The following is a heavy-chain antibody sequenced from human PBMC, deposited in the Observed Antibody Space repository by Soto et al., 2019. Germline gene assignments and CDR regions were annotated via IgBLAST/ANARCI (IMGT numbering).Heavy chain of an antibody. CDR1: GFTFNSLS. V-gene: IGHV3-30*04. CDR2: VSFDGKVT. J-gene: IGHJ4*02. D-gene: IGHD2-21*02. CDR3: AREPYGDSQYFDY. Sequence: QVQLVESGAGMAQAGTSLRLSCTGSGFTFNSLSLHWVRQGPDKGLEWVAVVSFDGKVTYYADSVKGRFTVSRDISKNTIYLQANSLRPEDTAVYYCAREPYGDSQYFDYWGQGTPVTVSS.